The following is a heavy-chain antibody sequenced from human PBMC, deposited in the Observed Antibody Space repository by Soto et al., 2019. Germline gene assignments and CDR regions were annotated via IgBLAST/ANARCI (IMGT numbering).Heavy chain of an antibody. D-gene: IGHD3-9*01. V-gene: IGHV4-38-2*01. CDR1: GYSISSGYY. CDR3: ARASADYDILTGYYAYGMDV. Sequence: PSETLSLTCAVSGYSISSGYYWGWIRQPPGKGLEWIGSIYHSGSTYYNPSLKSRVTISVDTSKNQFSLKLSSVTAAGTAVYYCARASADYDILTGYYAYGMDVWGQGTTVTVSS. J-gene: IGHJ6*02. CDR2: IYHSGST.